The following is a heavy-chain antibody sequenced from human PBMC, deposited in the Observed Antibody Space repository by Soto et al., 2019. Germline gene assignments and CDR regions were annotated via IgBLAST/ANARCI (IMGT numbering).Heavy chain of an antibody. Sequence: EVQLVESGGGLVQPGGSLRLSCAASAFTFSSYWMNWVRQAPGKGPVWVSRINSDGSITGYADSVKGRFTISRDNAKNPLYLQMTSLSAEDTAVYYCARRDQIAYYYGMDVWGQGTTVTVSS. D-gene: IGHD2-21*01. V-gene: IGHV3-74*01. CDR1: AFTFSSYW. CDR2: INSDGSIT. CDR3: ARRDQIAYYYGMDV. J-gene: IGHJ6*02.